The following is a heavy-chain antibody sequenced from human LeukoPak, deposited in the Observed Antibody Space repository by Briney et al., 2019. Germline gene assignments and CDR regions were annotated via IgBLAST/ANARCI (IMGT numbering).Heavy chain of an antibody. D-gene: IGHD4-17*01. V-gene: IGHV1-46*01. CDR1: GYTFTSYY. J-gene: IGHJ4*02. CDR3: ARDGSHLRDLDY. CDR2: INPSGGST. Sequence: ASVKVSCKASGYTFTSYYMHWVRQAPGQGLEWMGIINPSGGSTSYAQKFQGRVTMTRDTSTSTVYMELSSLRSEDTAVYYRARDGSHLRDLDYWGQGTLVTVSS.